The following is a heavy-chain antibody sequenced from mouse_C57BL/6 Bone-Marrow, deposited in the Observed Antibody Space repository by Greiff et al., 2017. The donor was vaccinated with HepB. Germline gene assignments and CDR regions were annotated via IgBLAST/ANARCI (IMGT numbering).Heavy chain of an antibody. Sequence: VKLMESGPGLVQPSQSLSITCTVSGFSLTSYGVHWVRQSPGKGLEWLGVIWSGGSTDYNAAFISRLSISKDNSKSQVFFKMNSLQADDTAIYYCARTGSNYVYYYAMDYWGQGTSVTVSS. V-gene: IGHV2-2*01. J-gene: IGHJ4*01. CDR1: GFSLTSYG. CDR3: ARTGSNYVYYYAMDY. D-gene: IGHD2-5*01. CDR2: IWSGGST.